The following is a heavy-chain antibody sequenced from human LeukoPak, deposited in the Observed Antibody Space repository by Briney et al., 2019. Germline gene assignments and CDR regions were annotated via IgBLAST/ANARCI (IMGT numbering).Heavy chain of an antibody. V-gene: IGHV4-59*11. CDR1: GGSISSHY. CDR2: IYYSGST. Sequence: SETLSLTCTVSGGSISSHYWSWIRQPPGKGLEWIGYIYYSGSTKYDPSLKSRVTISVDTSKNQFSLKLSSVTAADTAVYYCARLYDSSGYTNWLDPWGQGSLVTVSS. CDR3: ARLYDSSGYTNWLDP. D-gene: IGHD3-22*01. J-gene: IGHJ5*02.